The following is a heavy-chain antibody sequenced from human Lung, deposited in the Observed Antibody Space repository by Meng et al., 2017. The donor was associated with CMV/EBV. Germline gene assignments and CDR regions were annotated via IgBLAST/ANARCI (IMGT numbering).Heavy chain of an antibody. V-gene: IGHV3-49*04. D-gene: IGHD1-26*01. CDR2: IRRKGYGGTT. J-gene: IGHJ4*02. CDR3: TRWHSGSNFDY. CDR1: GFTFGDFA. Sequence: GESLKISCTVSGFTFGDFAMTWVRQAPGKGLEWVGFIRRKGYGGTTEYAASVKGRFTISRDDSKSIAYLQMNSLKTEDTAVYYCTRWHSGSNFDYWGQGTLVTVSS.